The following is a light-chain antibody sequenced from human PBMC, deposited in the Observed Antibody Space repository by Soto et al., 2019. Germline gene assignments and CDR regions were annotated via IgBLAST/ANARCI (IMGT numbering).Light chain of an antibody. Sequence: EIVMTQSPVTLSVSPGERATLSCRASQSVRSNLAWYQQKPGQAPRLLMYDASTRDTGIPARFSGSGSGTEFTLTISSLQSEDFAVYYCQQYNNCPPWTVGQGTKVEIK. CDR1: QSVRSN. CDR2: DAS. V-gene: IGKV3-15*01. CDR3: QQYNNCPPWT. J-gene: IGKJ1*01.